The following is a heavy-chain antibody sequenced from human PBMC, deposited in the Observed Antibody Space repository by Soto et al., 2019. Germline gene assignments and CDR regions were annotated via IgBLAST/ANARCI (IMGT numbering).Heavy chain of an antibody. D-gene: IGHD2-15*01. Sequence: QLQLQESGPGLVKPSETLSLTCTVSGGSISSSSYYWGWIRQPPGKGLEWIGSIYYSGSTYYNPSLKSRVTISVETSKTQFSLKLSSVTAADTAVYYCARHGGYCSGGSCYSWLATYGLDVWGQGTTVTVSS. V-gene: IGHV4-39*01. CDR3: ARHGGYCSGGSCYSWLATYGLDV. J-gene: IGHJ6*02. CDR1: GGSISSSSYY. CDR2: IYYSGST.